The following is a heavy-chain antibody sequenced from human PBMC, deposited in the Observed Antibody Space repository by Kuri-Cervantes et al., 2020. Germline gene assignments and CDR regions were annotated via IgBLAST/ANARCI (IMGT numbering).Heavy chain of an antibody. D-gene: IGHD4-23*01. Sequence: SGPTLVKPTQPLTLTCTFSGLSLRTSGMRVSWIRQPPVKALEWLARIDWDDDKFYSTSLKTRLTISKDTSKNQVVLTMTNMDPVDTATYYCARTWGGNRAFDIWGQGTMVTVSS. J-gene: IGHJ3*02. V-gene: IGHV2-70*04. CDR3: ARTWGGNRAFDI. CDR2: IDWDDDK. CDR1: GLSLRTSGMR.